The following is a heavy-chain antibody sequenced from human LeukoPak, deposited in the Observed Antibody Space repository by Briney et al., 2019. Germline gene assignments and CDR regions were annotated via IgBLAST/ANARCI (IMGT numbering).Heavy chain of an antibody. CDR1: GYTFTVYY. CDR2: INPNSGGT. D-gene: IGHD3-10*01. Sequence: ASVKVSCKTSGYTFTVYYLHWVRQAPGQGLEWMGWINPNSGGTNYPQKFQGRVTMTRDTSISTAYMELSRLRSDDTAVYYCARLIVRGVYFDYWGQGTLVTVSS. J-gene: IGHJ4*02. CDR3: ARLIVRGVYFDY. V-gene: IGHV1-2*02.